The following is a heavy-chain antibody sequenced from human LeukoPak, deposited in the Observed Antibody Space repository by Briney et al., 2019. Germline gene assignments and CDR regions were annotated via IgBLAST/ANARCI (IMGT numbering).Heavy chain of an antibody. J-gene: IGHJ4*02. V-gene: IGHV3-53*01. CDR2: IYSGGST. CDR3: ARGVIIVGARGPSIPFDY. Sequence: GGSLRLSCAASGFTVSSNYMSWVRQAPGKGLEWVSVIYSGGSTYYADSVKGRFTISRDNSKNTLYLQMNSLRAEDTAVYYCARGVIIVGARGPSIPFDYWGQGTLVTVSS. CDR1: GFTVSSNY. D-gene: IGHD1-26*01.